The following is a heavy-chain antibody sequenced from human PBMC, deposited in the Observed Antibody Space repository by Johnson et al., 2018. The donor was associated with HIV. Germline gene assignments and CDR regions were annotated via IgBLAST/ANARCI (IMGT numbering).Heavy chain of an antibody. CDR2: IHSGGNHI. V-gene: IGHV3-48*03. CDR3: AKGRGSPPGAFDI. J-gene: IGHJ3*02. Sequence: VQLVESGGGLVQPGGSLRLSCAASAVTFSSDKMHWVRQAPGTGLQWVAYIHSGGNHIVYADSVRGRFIISRDNAKNALYLQMNSLGAEDTAVYYCAKGRGSPPGAFDIWGQGTMVTVSS. D-gene: IGHD1-26*01. CDR1: AVTFSSDK.